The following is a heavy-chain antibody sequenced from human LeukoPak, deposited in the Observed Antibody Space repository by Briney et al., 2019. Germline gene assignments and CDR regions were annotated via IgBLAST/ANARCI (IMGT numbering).Heavy chain of an antibody. V-gene: IGHV5-51*01. CDR2: IYPGDSDP. D-gene: IGHD3-3*01. Sequence: GESLKIYCKGSGYSFTSYWIGWGRQMPGKGLEWMGMIYPGDSDPRYSPSLQGQVTISVDKCIGTAYLQWSSLKASDTAIYYCARQNDFRLDYWGQGTLVTVSS. J-gene: IGHJ4*02. CDR1: GYSFTSYW. CDR3: ARQNDFRLDY.